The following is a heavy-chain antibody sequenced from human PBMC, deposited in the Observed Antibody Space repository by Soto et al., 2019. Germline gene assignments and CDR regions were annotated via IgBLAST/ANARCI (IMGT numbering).Heavy chain of an antibody. CDR1: GFTVSSNY. CDR2: IYSGGST. D-gene: IGHD1-1*01. Sequence: PGGSLRLSCAASGFTVSSNYMSWVRQAPGKGLEWVSVIYSGGSTCYADSVKGRCAISRDISKNTLYLRMNSLRAEDTAVYYCARELERVFDYWGQGT. J-gene: IGHJ4*02. CDR3: ARELERVFDY. V-gene: IGHV3-66*01.